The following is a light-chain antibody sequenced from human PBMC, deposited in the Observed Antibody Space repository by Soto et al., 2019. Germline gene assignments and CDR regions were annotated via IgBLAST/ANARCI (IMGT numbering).Light chain of an antibody. CDR3: QLYGNYMFT. J-gene: IGKJ2*01. CDR1: QSVTNYF. V-gene: IGKV3-20*01. Sequence: EVVLTQSPGTLSLSPGQRATLSCRTSQSVTNYFLSWSQQKPGQPPRLLLYGASRRASGTPDRFSGSGSGTDFTLTISRLEPEDSALYHCQLYGNYMFTFGQGTKVDIK. CDR2: GAS.